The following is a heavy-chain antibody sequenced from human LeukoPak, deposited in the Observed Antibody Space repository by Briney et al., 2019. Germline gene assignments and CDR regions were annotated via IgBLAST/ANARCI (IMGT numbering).Heavy chain of an antibody. D-gene: IGHD6-19*01. CDR1: GYSISTGYY. J-gene: IGHJ6*03. CDR2: INHSGST. CDR3: ARPYRRGSGWYLDV. V-gene: IGHV4-38-2*02. Sequence: SETLSLTCTVSGYSISTGYYWDWIRQPPGKGLEWIGEINHSGSTNHNPSLKSRVTISVDTSKNQFSLKLSSATAADTAVYYCARPYRRGSGWYLDVWGKGTTVTISS.